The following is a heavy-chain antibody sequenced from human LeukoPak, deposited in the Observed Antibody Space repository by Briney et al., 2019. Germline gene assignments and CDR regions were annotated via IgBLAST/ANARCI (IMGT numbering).Heavy chain of an antibody. D-gene: IGHD6-6*01. CDR2: IIPIFGTA. Sequence: GASVKVSCKASGGTLSSYAISWVRQAPGQGLEWMGGIIPIFGTANYAQKFQGRVTITADESTSTAYMELSSLRSEDTAVYYCADSIAARGYNWFDPWGQGTLVTVSS. CDR1: GGTLSSYA. V-gene: IGHV1-69*13. CDR3: ADSIAARGYNWFDP. J-gene: IGHJ5*02.